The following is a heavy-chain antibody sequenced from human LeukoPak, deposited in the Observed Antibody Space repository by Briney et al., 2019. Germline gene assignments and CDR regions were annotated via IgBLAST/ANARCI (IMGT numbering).Heavy chain of an antibody. CDR3: AGHHPRNTVDF. J-gene: IGHJ4*02. CDR2: ISDIGSI. CDR1: GGPISSYY. D-gene: IGHD2/OR15-2a*01. Sequence: SETLSLTCTVSGGPISSYYWSWIRQPPGKGLEWIAYISDIGSINYNPSLKSRVTISLDTSKNQFSLKLSSVTAADTTVYYCAGHHPRNTVDFWGQGTLVTVSS. V-gene: IGHV4-59*08.